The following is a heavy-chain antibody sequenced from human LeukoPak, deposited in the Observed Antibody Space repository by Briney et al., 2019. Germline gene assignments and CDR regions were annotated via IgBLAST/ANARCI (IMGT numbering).Heavy chain of an antibody. J-gene: IGHJ4*02. CDR3: ARDFPTMTLDY. CDR2: ISSSSSTI. Sequence: PGGSLGLSCAASGFTFSSYSMNWVRQAPGKGLEWVSYISSSSSTIYYADSMKGRFTISRDNAKNSLYLQMNSLRAEDTAVYYCARDFPTMTLDYWGQGTLVTVSS. D-gene: IGHD3-3*01. V-gene: IGHV3-48*04. CDR1: GFTFSSYS.